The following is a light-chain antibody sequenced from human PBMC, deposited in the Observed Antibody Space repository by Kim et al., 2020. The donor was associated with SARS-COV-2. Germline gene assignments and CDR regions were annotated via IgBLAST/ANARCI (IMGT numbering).Light chain of an antibody. Sequence: QSALTQPASVSGSPGQSITIPCAGTSSDVGSYNLVSWYQHHPGKAPNLILYEATKRPSGVYGRFSGSTSGNTASLTISGLQAEDEAVYFCCSFADSTTFKIFGGGTQLTVL. CDR1: SSDVGSYNL. CDR3: CSFADSTTFKI. CDR2: EAT. J-gene: IGLJ2*01. V-gene: IGLV2-23*02.